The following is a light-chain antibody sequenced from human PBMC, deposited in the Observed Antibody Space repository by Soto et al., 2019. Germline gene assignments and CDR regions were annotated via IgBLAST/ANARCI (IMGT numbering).Light chain of an antibody. CDR3: LHYYEWPRWT. V-gene: IGKV3-15*01. Sequence: EIAMTQSPATLSVSRGEKATLCCRASQSISNNLAWYQQQPGQTPRLLIYGASTTATGIPARFSGSGTGTEFTLTISSLQSEDFAVYYCLHYYEWPRWTFGQGTKVDI. J-gene: IGKJ1*01. CDR1: QSISNN. CDR2: GAS.